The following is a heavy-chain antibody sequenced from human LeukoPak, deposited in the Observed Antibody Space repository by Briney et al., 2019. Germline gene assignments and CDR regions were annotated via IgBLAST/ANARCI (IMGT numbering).Heavy chain of an antibody. CDR2: VYTSGST. CDR1: GGSNSSYY. CDR3: ARDSSSRSFDY. Sequence: SETLSLTCTVSGGSNSSYYWSWIRQPAGKGLEWIGRVYTSGSTNYNPSLKSRVTMSIDTSKDQISLKLSSVTAADTAVYYCARDSSSRSFDYWGQGTLVTVSS. J-gene: IGHJ4*02. D-gene: IGHD3-10*01. V-gene: IGHV4-4*07.